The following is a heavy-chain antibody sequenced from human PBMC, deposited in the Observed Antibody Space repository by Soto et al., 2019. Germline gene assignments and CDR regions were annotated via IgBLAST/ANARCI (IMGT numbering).Heavy chain of an antibody. CDR3: AREGAYPQADDAFDL. J-gene: IGHJ3*01. V-gene: IGHV3-48*01. CDR2: ITSSVSTI. Sequence: EEILVESGGKLVQPGESLRLSCAASGFTFSNFGMNWVRQVPGGGLEWLSYITSSVSTIYYADSVKGRFTISRDNAKRSLYLQMDSLRVEDTGIYYCAREGAYPQADDAFDLWGQGTMVVVSS. CDR1: GFTFSNFG.